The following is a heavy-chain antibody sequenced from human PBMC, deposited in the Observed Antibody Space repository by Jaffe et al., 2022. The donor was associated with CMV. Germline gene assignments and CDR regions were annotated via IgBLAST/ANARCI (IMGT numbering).Heavy chain of an antibody. CDR2: IYHSGST. V-gene: IGHV4-4*02. D-gene: IGHD5-12*01. Sequence: QVQLQESGPGLVKPSGTLSLTCAVSGGSISSSNWWSWVRQPPGKGLEWIGEIYHSGSTNYNPSLKSRVTISVDKSKNQFSLKLSSVTAADTAVYYCARGIRLRSTRRDVPYNWFDPWGQGTLVTVSS. J-gene: IGHJ5*02. CDR1: GGSISSSNW. CDR3: ARGIRLRSTRRDVPYNWFDP.